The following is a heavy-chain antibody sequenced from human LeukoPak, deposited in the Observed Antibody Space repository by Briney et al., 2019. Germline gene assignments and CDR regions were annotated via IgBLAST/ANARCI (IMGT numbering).Heavy chain of an antibody. D-gene: IGHD4/OR15-4a*01. J-gene: IGHJ4*02. CDR3: ASGDYGDPPLNY. V-gene: IGHV1-2*02. Sequence: GASVKVSCKASGGTFSSYFVHWVRQAPGQGLEWMGWINPNTGDTNYAQKLQGRVTMTRDTSISTAYMELSRLRSDDTAVYYCASGDYGDPPLNYWGQGTLVTVSS. CDR1: GGTFSSYF. CDR2: INPNTGDT.